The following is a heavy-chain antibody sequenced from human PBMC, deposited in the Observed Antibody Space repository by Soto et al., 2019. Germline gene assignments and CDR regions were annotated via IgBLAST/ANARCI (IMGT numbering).Heavy chain of an antibody. CDR2: IYHTVNT. CDR1: GVSIGSHF. J-gene: IGHJ3*02. Sequence: QVQLQESGPRLVKPSETLSLTCSVSGVSIGSHFWSWIRQAPGKGPELVGYIYHTVNTNYNPALKSRVTISMDTSKNLLSLQLSSVTAADTAVYYCARLHYTVVTALDIWGQGTMVTVSS. D-gene: IGHD2-15*01. CDR3: ARLHYTVVTALDI. V-gene: IGHV4-59*11.